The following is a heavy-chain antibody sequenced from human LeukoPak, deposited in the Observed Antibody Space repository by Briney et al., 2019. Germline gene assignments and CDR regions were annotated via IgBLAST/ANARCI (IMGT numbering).Heavy chain of an antibody. Sequence: SVKVSCKASGGTFSSYAISWVRQAPGQGLEWMGGIIPIFGTANYAQKFQGRVTITADESTSTAYMELSSLRSEDTAVYYCARDSKMEAAYYYYGMDVWGQGTTVTVSS. V-gene: IGHV1-69*01. J-gene: IGHJ6*02. CDR2: IIPIFGTA. CDR3: ARDSKMEAAYYYYGMDV. D-gene: IGHD5-24*01. CDR1: GGTFSSYA.